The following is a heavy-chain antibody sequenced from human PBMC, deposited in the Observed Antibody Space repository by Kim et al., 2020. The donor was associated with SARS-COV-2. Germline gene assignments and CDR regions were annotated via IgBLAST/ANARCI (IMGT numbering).Heavy chain of an antibody. CDR2: INPSGGST. CDR1: GYTFTSYY. CDR3: ARMQCSSTSCYPDAFDI. V-gene: IGHV1-46*01. J-gene: IGHJ3*02. Sequence: ASVKVSCKASGYTFTSYYMHWVRQAPGQGLEWMGLINPSGGSTSYAQKFQGRVTMTRDTSTSTVYMELSSLRSEDTAVYYCARMQCSSTSCYPDAFDIWGQGTMVTVSS. D-gene: IGHD2-2*01.